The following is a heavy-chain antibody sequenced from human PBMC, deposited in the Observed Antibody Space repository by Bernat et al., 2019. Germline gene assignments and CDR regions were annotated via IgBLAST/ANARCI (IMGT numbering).Heavy chain of an antibody. CDR1: GFTFDDYT. D-gene: IGHD6-19*01. Sequence: EVQLVESGGVVVQPGGSLRLSCAASGFTFDDYTMHWVRQAPGKGLEWVSLISWDGGSTYYADSVKGRFTISRDNSKNSLYLQMNSLRTEDTALYYCAKDAFRLSGAGLSDYWGQGTLVSVSS. CDR3: AKDAFRLSGAGLSDY. V-gene: IGHV3-43*01. J-gene: IGHJ4*02. CDR2: ISWDGGST.